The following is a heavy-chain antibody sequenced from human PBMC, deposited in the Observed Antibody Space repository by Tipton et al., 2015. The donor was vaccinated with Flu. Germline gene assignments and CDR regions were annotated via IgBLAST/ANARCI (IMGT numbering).Heavy chain of an antibody. D-gene: IGHD3-10*02. J-gene: IGHJ4*02. CDR2: IHRSGNS. V-gene: IGHV4-38-2*01. Sequence: TLSLTCSVSGDAVASDYYWGWIRQSPGKGLEWIGNIHRSGNSYYNPSLKSRVTMSVETSKNQFSLKLSSVTAADTAVYYCARHTGDSVRGVIDYWGQGTLVTVSS. CDR1: GDAVASDYY. CDR3: ARHTGDSVRGVIDY.